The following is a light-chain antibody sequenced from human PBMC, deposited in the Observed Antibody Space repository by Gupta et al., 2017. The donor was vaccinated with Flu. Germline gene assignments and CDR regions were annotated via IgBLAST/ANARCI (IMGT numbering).Light chain of an antibody. CDR1: ALSNQF. V-gene: IGLV3-25*03. Sequence: SYELTQPPSLSGSPGQTARITCSGDALSNQFTFWYQQKPGQAPVLVIFKDTERPSGIPERFSGSNSGTTVTLTISGVQAEDEAAYYCQSADNSGTYVVFGGGTRLTV. J-gene: IGLJ3*02. CDR3: QSADNSGTYVV. CDR2: KDT.